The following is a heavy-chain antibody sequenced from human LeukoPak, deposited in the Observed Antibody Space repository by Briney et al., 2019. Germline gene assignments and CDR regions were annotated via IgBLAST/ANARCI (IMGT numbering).Heavy chain of an antibody. CDR2: ISGSGGST. V-gene: IGHV3-23*01. D-gene: IGHD3-3*01. CDR1: GFTFSSYA. Sequence: WGSLRLSCAASGFTFSSYAMSWVRQAPGKGLEWVSAISGSGGSTYYADSVKGRFTISRDNSKNTLYLQMNSLRAEDTAVYYCAAGITIFVEFGYWGQGTLVTVSS. J-gene: IGHJ4*02. CDR3: AAGITIFVEFGY.